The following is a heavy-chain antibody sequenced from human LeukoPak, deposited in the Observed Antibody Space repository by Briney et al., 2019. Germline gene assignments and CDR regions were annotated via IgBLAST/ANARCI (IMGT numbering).Heavy chain of an antibody. CDR2: IKTDGSKE. Sequence: GGSLRLSCAASGFTFRSYWMHWVRQAPGKGLEWVANIKTDGSKEYYVDSVKGRFTISRDNAKNSLYLQMNSLRAEDTAVYYCARWNWFPDYWGQGTLVTVSS. D-gene: IGHD1-7*01. CDR1: GFTFRSYW. J-gene: IGHJ4*02. CDR3: ARWNWFPDY. V-gene: IGHV3-7*01.